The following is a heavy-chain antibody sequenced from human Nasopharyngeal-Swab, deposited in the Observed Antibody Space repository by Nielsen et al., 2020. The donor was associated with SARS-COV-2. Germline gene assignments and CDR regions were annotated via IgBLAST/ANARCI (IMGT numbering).Heavy chain of an antibody. CDR1: GYSLVNHW. V-gene: IGHV5-51*01. CDR2: VYPGNSEM. CDR3: ARRAARDGYNYEVDP. Sequence: GESLKIPRIAPGYSLVNHWIGRVRQTPGKGLGWVGMVYPGNSEMAYNPSFQGQVTISADKSINTAYLQWSSLGASDTAIYFCARRAARDGYNYEVDPWGQGTLVTVSS. D-gene: IGHD5-24*01. J-gene: IGHJ5*02.